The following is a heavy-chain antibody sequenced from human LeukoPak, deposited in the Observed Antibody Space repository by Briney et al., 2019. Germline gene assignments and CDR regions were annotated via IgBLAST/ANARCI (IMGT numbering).Heavy chain of an antibody. CDR3: ARGRGIAYYFDY. Sequence: PGGSLRLSCAASGSTFSSYWMHWVRQAPGKGLVWVSRINSDGSGTTYADSVKGRLTISRDNAKNTVYLQMNSLRAEDTAVYYCARGRGIAYYFDYWGQGTLVTVSS. J-gene: IGHJ4*02. CDR2: INSDGSGT. CDR1: GSTFSSYW. V-gene: IGHV3-74*01. D-gene: IGHD6-25*01.